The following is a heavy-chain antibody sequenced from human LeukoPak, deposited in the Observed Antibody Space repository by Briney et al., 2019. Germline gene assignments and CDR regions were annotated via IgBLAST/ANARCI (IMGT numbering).Heavy chain of an antibody. D-gene: IGHD3-3*01. V-gene: IGHV4-59*11. CDR1: GGSISSHY. Sequence: PSETLSLTCTVSGGSISSHYWSWIRQPPGKGLEWIGYIYYSGSTNYNPSLKSRVTISVDTSKNQFSLKLSSVTAADTAVYYCARGTNPYYDFWSGYYPRYYYYMDVWGKGTTVTVSS. J-gene: IGHJ6*03. CDR2: IYYSGST. CDR3: ARGTNPYYDFWSGYYPRYYYYMDV.